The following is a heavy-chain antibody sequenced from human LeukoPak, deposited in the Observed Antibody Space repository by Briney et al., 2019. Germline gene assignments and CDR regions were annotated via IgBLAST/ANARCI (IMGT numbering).Heavy chain of an antibody. V-gene: IGHV1-2*02. CDR1: VSTFTPYY. Sequence: ASLNVSYTPSVSTFTPYYIHWVRQAPGQRLECMGWINPASGGTSYAQKFQGRVTMTSDTSISTAYMELSRLRSDDTAVYFCARAGGGYSSGWGAFDIWGQGTMVTVSS. CDR2: INPASGGT. D-gene: IGHD5-18*01. CDR3: ARAGGGYSSGWGAFDI. J-gene: IGHJ3*02.